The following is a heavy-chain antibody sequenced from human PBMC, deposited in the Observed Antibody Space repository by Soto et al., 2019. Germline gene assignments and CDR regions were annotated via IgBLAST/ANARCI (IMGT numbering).Heavy chain of an antibody. V-gene: IGHV4-30-2*01. CDR3: ARVPDR. Sequence: SETLSLTCAVSGGSISSGGYSWSWIRQPPGKGLEWIGYIYHSGSTYYNPSLKNQVTISVDRSKNKFSLKLSSVTAADTAVYYCARVPDRWGQGTLVTVSS. CDR2: IYHSGST. J-gene: IGHJ5*02. D-gene: IGHD2-2*01. CDR1: GGSISSGGYS.